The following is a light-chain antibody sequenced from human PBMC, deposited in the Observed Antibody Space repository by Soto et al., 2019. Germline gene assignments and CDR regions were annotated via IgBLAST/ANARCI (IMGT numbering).Light chain of an antibody. CDR1: SSDVGAYGY. CDR3: SSYATTNNFV. CDR2: EVT. V-gene: IGLV2-8*01. J-gene: IGLJ1*01. Sequence: QSVLTQPPSASGSPGQSVTISCTGTSSDVGAYGYVSWYQQHPGEAPKLMIYEVTKRPSGVPDRFSGSKSGNTASLTVSGLQAEDEADYYCSSYATTNNFVFGTGTKVTVL.